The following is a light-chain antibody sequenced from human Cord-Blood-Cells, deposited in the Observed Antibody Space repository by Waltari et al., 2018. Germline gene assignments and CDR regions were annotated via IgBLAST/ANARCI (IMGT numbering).Light chain of an antibody. J-gene: IGLJ2*01. V-gene: IGLV2-14*01. CDR1: SSDVAGYNY. Sequence: QSALTQPASVSASPGQSITISCTGTSSDVAGYNYISCYQQHPGKAPKRMIYEVSNRPSGVSNRFSGSKSGNTVSLTISGLQAEDEADYYCSSYTSSSTVVFGGGTKLTVL. CDR2: EVS. CDR3: SSYTSSSTVV.